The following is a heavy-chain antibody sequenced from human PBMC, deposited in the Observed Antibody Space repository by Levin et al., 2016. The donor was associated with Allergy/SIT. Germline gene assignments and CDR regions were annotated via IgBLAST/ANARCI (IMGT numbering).Heavy chain of an antibody. V-gene: IGHV3-74*01. J-gene: IGHJ6*02. CDR2: INPDGGST. Sequence: GESLKISCAASGFPFSNYWIHWVRQAPGQGLLWVARINPDGGSTNYADSVKGRFTLSRDNAQNTLSLLMNSLRAEDTGLYYCAGARDCGGGSCNSLHYSGMDVWGQGTTVTVSS. CDR3: AGARDCGGGSCNSLHYSGMDV. CDR1: GFPFSNYW. D-gene: IGHD2-15*01.